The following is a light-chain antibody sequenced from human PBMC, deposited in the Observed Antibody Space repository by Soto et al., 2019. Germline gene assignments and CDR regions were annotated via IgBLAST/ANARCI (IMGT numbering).Light chain of an antibody. CDR1: QSVSSNY. J-gene: IGKJ5*01. Sequence: IVLTQSPGTLSLSPGERATLSCRASQSVSSNYLAWYQQKPGQAPRLLIYGASSRATGIPDSFSGSGSGTDFTLTISRLEPEDFAVYYCQQYGKLPITFGQGTRLEIK. CDR2: GAS. CDR3: QQYGKLPIT. V-gene: IGKV3-20*01.